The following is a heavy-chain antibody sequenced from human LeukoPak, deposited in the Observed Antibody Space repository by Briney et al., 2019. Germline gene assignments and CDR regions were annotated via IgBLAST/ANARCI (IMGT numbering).Heavy chain of an antibody. CDR3: ARQSYGSGTDNYYMDV. V-gene: IGHV4-39*01. CDR1: GGSISSSSYY. D-gene: IGHD3-10*01. J-gene: IGHJ6*03. CDR2: IHCPGST. Sequence: SETLSLTCVVSGGSISSSSYYWGWVRQPPGKGLEWIGSIHCPGSTYSNPSLKSRVTLSEDTSKNQFSLKLSSVTAADTAVYYCARQSYGSGTDNYYMDVWGKGTTVTVSS.